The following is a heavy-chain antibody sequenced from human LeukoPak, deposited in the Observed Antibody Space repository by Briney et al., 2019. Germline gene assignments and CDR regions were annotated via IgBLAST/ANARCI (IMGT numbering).Heavy chain of an antibody. CDR1: GGTFSSYA. V-gene: IGHV1-69*13. Sequence: ASVKVSCKASGGTFSSYAISWVRQAPGQGLEWMGGIIPIFGTANYAQKFQGRVTITADESTSTAYMELSSLRSEDTAVYYCARLPDYYDSSGRNDYWGQGTLATVSS. CDR2: IIPIFGTA. CDR3: ARLPDYYDSSGRNDY. D-gene: IGHD3-22*01. J-gene: IGHJ4*02.